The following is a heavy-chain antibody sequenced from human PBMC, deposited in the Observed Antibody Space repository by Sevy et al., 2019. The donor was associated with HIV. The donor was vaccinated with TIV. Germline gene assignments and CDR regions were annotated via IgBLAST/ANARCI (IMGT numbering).Heavy chain of an antibody. J-gene: IGHJ4*02. V-gene: IGHV3-23*01. CDR1: GFTFSIYA. CDR3: AKDLYYDTSLFDY. D-gene: IGHD3-22*01. CDR2: ISGSYNST. Sequence: GGYLRLSCAASGFTFSIYAMSWVRQAPGKGLEWVSGISGSYNSTYYSDSVKGRLTISRDNSKNTLYLQMNSLRAEDTAVYYCAKDLYYDTSLFDYWGQGTLVTVSS.